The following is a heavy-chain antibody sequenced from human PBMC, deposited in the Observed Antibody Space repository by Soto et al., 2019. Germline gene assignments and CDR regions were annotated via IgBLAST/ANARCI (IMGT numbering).Heavy chain of an antibody. D-gene: IGHD5-18*01. V-gene: IGHV4-34*01. Sequence: QVQLQQWGAGLLKPSETLSLTCAVYGGSFSGYYWSWIRQPPGKGLEWSGEINHSGGTNYNPSLKSRVTISVDQSKNQSYLKLSSVTAADPAVYYCENRGYSYGDKYYFDYWGQGTLVTVSS. CDR3: ENRGYSYGDKYYFDY. J-gene: IGHJ4*02. CDR1: GGSFSGYY. CDR2: INHSGGT.